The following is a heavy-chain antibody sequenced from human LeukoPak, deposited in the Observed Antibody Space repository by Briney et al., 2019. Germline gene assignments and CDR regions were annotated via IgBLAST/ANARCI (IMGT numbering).Heavy chain of an antibody. V-gene: IGHV1-2*02. D-gene: IGHD2-15*01. CDR1: GYTFTGYY. CDR2: INPHTGGT. Sequence: ASVKVSCKASGYTFTGYYMHWVRQAPGQGLEWMGWINPHTGGTNYAQKFQGRVTMTRDASISTAYMELSRLRSDDTAVYYCARDQQYCSGGSCYSYWFDPWGQGTLVTVSS. J-gene: IGHJ5*02. CDR3: ARDQQYCSGGSCYSYWFDP.